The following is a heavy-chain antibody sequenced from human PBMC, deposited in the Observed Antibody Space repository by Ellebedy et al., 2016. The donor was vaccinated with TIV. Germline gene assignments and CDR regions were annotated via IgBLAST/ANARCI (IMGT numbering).Heavy chain of an antibody. CDR2: FYNSGST. D-gene: IGHD3-3*01. CDR3: ARDTFGRAFDI. V-gene: IGHV4-59*01. CDR1: GDSISSYY. Sequence: MPSETLSLTCTVSGDSISSYYWSWIRQPPGKGLEWIGYFYNSGSTNYNPSLKSPVIISGDTSKNTFSLKLNSVTVADTAVYYCARDTFGRAFDIWGQGTMVTVSS. J-gene: IGHJ3*02.